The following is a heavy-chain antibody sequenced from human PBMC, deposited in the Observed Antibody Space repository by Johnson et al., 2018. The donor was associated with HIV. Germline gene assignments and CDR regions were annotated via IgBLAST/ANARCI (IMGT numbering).Heavy chain of an antibody. V-gene: IGHV3-74*02. Sequence: EVQLVESGGGLVKPGGSLRLSCAASGFTFSDYYMSWIRQAPGKGLVWVSRINSDGSSTNYADSVRGRFTISRDNAKNTLYLQMNNLRAEDTALYYCARGGLLWFGHPADWGQGTMVTVSS. J-gene: IGHJ3*01. CDR3: ARGGLLWFGHPAD. D-gene: IGHD3-10*01. CDR2: INSDGSST. CDR1: GFTFSDYY.